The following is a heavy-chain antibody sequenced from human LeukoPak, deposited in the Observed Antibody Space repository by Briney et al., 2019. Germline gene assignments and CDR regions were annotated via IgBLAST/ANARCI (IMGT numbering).Heavy chain of an antibody. CDR3: AKEYNGYNGVFDY. CDR1: GFTFSNYA. J-gene: IGHJ4*02. D-gene: IGHD5-24*01. CDR2: ITDGGSYI. V-gene: IGHV3-21*01. Sequence: GGSLRLSCAASGFTFSNYAMSWVRQAPGKGLEWVSSITDGGSYIYYADSVKGRFTISRDNAKNSLYLQMNSLRAEDTAVYYCAKEYNGYNGVFDYWGQGTLVTVSS.